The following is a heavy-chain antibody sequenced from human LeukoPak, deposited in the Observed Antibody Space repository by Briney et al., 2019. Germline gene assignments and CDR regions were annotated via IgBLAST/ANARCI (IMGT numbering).Heavy chain of an antibody. V-gene: IGHV1-69*13. J-gene: IGHJ6*03. CDR1: GGTFSSYA. D-gene: IGHD2-15*01. Sequence: ASVKVSCKASGGTFSSYAISWVRQAPGQGLEWMGGIIPIFGTANYARKFQGRVTITADESTSTAYMELSSLRSEDTAVYYCARAPQPPGSGGSWLLYYYYYMDVWGKGTTVTVSS. CDR2: IIPIFGTA. CDR3: ARAPQPPGSGGSWLLYYYYYMDV.